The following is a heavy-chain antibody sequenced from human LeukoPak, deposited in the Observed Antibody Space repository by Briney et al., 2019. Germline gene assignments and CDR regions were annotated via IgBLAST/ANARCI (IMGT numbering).Heavy chain of an antibody. J-gene: IGHJ4*02. D-gene: IGHD4-17*01. Sequence: GGSLRLSCAASGFTFSSYIMNWVRQAPGKGLEWVSSISSSSSYIYYADSVKGRFTISRDNAKNSLYLQMNSLRAEDTAVYYCARWTDYGDYYFDYWGQGTLVTVSS. CDR2: ISSSSSYI. CDR1: GFTFSSYI. V-gene: IGHV3-21*01. CDR3: ARWTDYGDYYFDY.